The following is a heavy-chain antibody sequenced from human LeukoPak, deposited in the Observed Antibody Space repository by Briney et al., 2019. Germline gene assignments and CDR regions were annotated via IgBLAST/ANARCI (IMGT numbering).Heavy chain of an antibody. V-gene: IGHV1-69*05. CDR2: IIPIFGTA. D-gene: IGHD6-6*01. CDR3: ARDIAARPDAFDI. J-gene: IGHJ3*02. CDR1: GGTFSSYA. Sequence: SVKVSCKASGGTFSSYAISWVRQAPGQGLEWMGGIIPIFGTANYAQKFQGRVTITTDESTSTAYMELSSLRSEDTAVYYCARDIAARPDAFDIWGRGTMVTVSS.